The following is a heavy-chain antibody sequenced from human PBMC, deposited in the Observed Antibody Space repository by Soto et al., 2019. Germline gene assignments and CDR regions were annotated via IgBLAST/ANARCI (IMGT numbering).Heavy chain of an antibody. CDR3: ARGGGGGSYDAFDI. D-gene: IGHD2-15*01. J-gene: IGHJ3*02. CDR2: IWYDGSNK. V-gene: IGHV3-33*01. CDR1: GFTFSSYG. Sequence: GGSLRLSCAASGFTFSSYGIHWVRQAPGKGLEWVAVIWYDGSNKYYADSVKGRFTISRDNSKNTLYLQMNSLRAEDTAVYYCARGGGGGSYDAFDIWGQGTMVTV.